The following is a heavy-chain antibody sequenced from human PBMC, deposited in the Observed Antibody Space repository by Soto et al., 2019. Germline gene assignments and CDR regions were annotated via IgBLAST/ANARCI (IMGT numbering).Heavy chain of an antibody. CDR3: ARAGYKVGGFDYFYGMVV. D-gene: IGHD5-12*01. J-gene: IGHJ6*02. CDR2: IYYSGRT. CDR1: GGSISSYY. V-gene: IGHV4-59*01. Sequence: SETLSLTCTVSGGSISSYYWSWIRQPPGKGLEWIGYIYYSGRTNYNPSLKSRLTISVDTSKYQFSLKLSSVTAAHTAVYYCARAGYKVGGFDYFYGMVVLGQGTTVTVSS.